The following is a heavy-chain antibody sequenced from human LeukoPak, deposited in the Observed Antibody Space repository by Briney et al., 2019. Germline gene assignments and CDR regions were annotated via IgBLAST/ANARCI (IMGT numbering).Heavy chain of an antibody. J-gene: IGHJ4*02. CDR2: ISYTGTT. Sequence: SETLSLIRSVSGVYICSYYWNLIRPAPGKGLERSVNISYTGTTNYNPSHKSRVTMSVDASKNQFPLDLSSMTAADTAVYYCARHYRGYGSFDYWGQGTLVTVSS. CDR1: GVYICSYY. CDR3: ARHYRGYGSFDY. V-gene: IGHV4-59*08. D-gene: IGHD5-12*01.